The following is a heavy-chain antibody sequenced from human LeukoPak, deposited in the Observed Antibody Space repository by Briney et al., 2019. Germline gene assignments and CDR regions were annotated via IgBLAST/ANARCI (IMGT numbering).Heavy chain of an antibody. J-gene: IGHJ6*03. CDR3: ARARTTSYYYYYYYMDV. Sequence: GGSLGLSCAASGFTFSSYAMHWVRQAPGKGLEWVAVISYDGSNKYYADSVKGRFTISRDNAKNTLYLQMNSLRAEDTAVYYCARARTTSYYYYYYYMDVWGKGTTVTVSS. V-gene: IGHV3-30*04. CDR2: ISYDGSNK. D-gene: IGHD4-17*01. CDR1: GFTFSSYA.